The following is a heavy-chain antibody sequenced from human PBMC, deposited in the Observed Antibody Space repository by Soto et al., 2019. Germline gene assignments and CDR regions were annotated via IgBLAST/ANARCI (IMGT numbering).Heavy chain of an antibody. Sequence: GGSLRLSCAASGFTFSSYAMHWVRQAPGKGLEWVAVISYDGSNKYYADSVKGRFTISRDNSKNTLYLQMNSLRAEDTAVYYCARSGYHCSSTSCYVFGSNYGMDVWGQGTTVTVSS. CDR3: ARSGYHCSSTSCYVFGSNYGMDV. V-gene: IGHV3-30-3*01. D-gene: IGHD2-2*01. J-gene: IGHJ6*02. CDR2: ISYDGSNK. CDR1: GFTFSSYA.